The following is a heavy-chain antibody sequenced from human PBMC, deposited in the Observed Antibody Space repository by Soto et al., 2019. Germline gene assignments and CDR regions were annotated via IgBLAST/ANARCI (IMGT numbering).Heavy chain of an antibody. V-gene: IGHV4-31*03. J-gene: IGHJ1*01. CDR2: IYYSGST. Sequence: QVQLQESGPGLVKPSQTLSLTCTVSGGSISSGGYYWSWIRQHPGKGLEWIGYIYYSGSTYYNPSRKSRVTISVDTSKNQFSLKLSSVTAADTAVYYCARGVGGYYCSGSYPGYFQHWGQGTLVTVSS. CDR3: ARGVGGYYCSGSYPGYFQH. D-gene: IGHD3-10*01. CDR1: GGSISSGGYY.